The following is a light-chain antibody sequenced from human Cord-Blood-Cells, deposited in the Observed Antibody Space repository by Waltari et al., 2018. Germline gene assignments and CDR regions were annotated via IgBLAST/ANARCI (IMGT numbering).Light chain of an antibody. CDR3: QQRSNWLT. CDR2: DAS. CDR1: QSVSSY. Sequence: EIVLTQSPATLSLSPGERATLSCRASQSVSSYLAWYQQKPGQAPRLLIYDASNRATGIPARFSGSGCGTYFTLTISSLEPEDFAVYYCQQRSNWLTFGGGTKVEIK. V-gene: IGKV3-11*01. J-gene: IGKJ4*01.